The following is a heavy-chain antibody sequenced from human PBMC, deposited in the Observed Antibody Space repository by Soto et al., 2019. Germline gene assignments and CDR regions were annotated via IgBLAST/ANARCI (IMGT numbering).Heavy chain of an antibody. CDR2: ISGSGGGT. J-gene: IGHJ6*02. Sequence: EVQLLESGGGLVQPGGSLRLSCAASGFTFSSYAMSWVRQAPGKGLEWVSGISGSGGGTYYADSAKGRFTISRDNSKNTLYLQMNSLRAEDMAVYYCGKDGYYDSSGYSHYYYGMDVWGQGTTVTVSS. CDR3: GKDGYYDSSGYSHYYYGMDV. V-gene: IGHV3-23*01. CDR1: GFTFSSYA. D-gene: IGHD3-22*01.